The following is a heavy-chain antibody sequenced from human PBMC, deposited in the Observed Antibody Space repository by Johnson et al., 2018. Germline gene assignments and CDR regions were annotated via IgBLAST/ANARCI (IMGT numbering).Heavy chain of an antibody. V-gene: IGHV1-69*01. Sequence: QVQLREAGAEVKKPGFSVKVSCKASGGTFSSYAISWVRQAPGQGLEWMGGIIPIFGTANYAQKFQGRVTITADEYTSTAYMELSSLRYEDTAVYYCARGELPLKEDFQHWGQGTLVTVSS. D-gene: IGHD1-26*01. CDR1: GGTFSSYA. J-gene: IGHJ1*01. CDR3: ARGELPLKEDFQH. CDR2: IIPIFGTA.